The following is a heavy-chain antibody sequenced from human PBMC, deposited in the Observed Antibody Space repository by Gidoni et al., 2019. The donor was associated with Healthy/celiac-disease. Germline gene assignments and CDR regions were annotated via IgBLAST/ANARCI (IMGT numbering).Heavy chain of an antibody. Sequence: EVQLVESGGGLVQPGGSLRLSCAASGFTVSGNYMSWVRQAPGKGRAWVSVIYSGGSTYYADSVKGRFTISRHNSKNTLYLQMNSLRAEDTAVYYCARTANYGGNRPTYFDYWGQGTLVTVSS. CDR3: ARTANYGGNRPTYFDY. CDR1: GFTVSGNY. V-gene: IGHV3-53*04. CDR2: IYSGGST. D-gene: IGHD4-17*01. J-gene: IGHJ4*02.